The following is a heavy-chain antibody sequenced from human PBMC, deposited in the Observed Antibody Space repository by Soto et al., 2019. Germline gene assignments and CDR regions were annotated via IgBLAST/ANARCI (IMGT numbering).Heavy chain of an antibody. CDR2: IIPIFGTA. D-gene: IGHD2-15*01. CDR3: AREVVAALGWFDP. V-gene: IGHV1-69*13. CDR1: GGTFSSYA. J-gene: IGHJ5*02. Sequence: ASVKVSCKASGGTFSSYAISWVRQAPGQGLEWMGGIIPIFGTANYAQKFQGRVTITADESTSTAYMELSSLRSEDTAVYYCAREVVAALGWFDPWGQGTLVTVSS.